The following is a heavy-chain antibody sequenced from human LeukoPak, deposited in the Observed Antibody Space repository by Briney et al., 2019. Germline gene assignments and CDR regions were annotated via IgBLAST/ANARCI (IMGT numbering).Heavy chain of an antibody. V-gene: IGHV1-3*01. J-gene: IGHJ4*02. CDR3: ARGRTVTRTFDY. D-gene: IGHD4-17*01. CDR1: GYTFTSYA. CDR2: INAGNGNT. Sequence: ASVKVSCKASGYTFTSYAMHWVRQAPGQRLEWMGWINAGNGNTKYSQKFQGRVTITRDTSASTAYMELSSLRSEDTAVYYCARGRTVTRTFDYWGQGTLVTVSS.